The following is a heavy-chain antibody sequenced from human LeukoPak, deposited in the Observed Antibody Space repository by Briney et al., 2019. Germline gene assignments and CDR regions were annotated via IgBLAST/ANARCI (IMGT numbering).Heavy chain of an antibody. CDR3: ARRARYSSGPHKGWYFDY. D-gene: IGHD6-19*01. V-gene: IGHV4-34*01. CDR2: INHSGST. J-gene: IGHJ4*02. CDR1: GGSFSGYY. Sequence: SETLSLTCAVYGGSFSGYYWSWIRQPPGKGLEWIGEINHSGSTNYNPSLKSRVTISVDTSKNQFSLKLSSVTAADTAVYYCARRARYSSGPHKGWYFDYWGQGTLVTVSS.